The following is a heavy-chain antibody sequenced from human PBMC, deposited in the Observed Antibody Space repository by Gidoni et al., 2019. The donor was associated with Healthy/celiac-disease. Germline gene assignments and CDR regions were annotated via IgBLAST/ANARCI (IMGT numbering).Heavy chain of an antibody. CDR1: GFTFSCYA. V-gene: IGHV3-23*01. CDR3: AKGPESYYYDSSGYYDY. D-gene: IGHD3-22*01. Sequence: EVQLLDSGGGLVKPGGSLRLSCAASGFTFSCYAMSWVRQDPGKGLEWVSDISGSVDSTYYADSVKGRFTISRDNSKNTLYLQMNSLRAEDTAVYYCAKGPESYYYDSSGYYDYWGQGTLVTVSS. J-gene: IGHJ4*02. CDR2: ISGSVDST.